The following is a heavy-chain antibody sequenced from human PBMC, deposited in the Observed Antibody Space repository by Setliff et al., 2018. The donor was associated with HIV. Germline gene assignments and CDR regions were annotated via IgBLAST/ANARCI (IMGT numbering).Heavy chain of an antibody. D-gene: IGHD6-19*01. J-gene: IGHJ4*02. CDR3: ARRRGQKATGWYYFDF. V-gene: IGHV4-39*01. CDR2: IYHSGNT. Sequence: SSETLSLTWVQESLRDPITSNTYFWDWIRQAPGKGLEWIGSIYHSGNTYYNPSLKSRVSISVDTSKRQFSLKLTSVTAGDSALYYCARRRGQKATGWYYFDFWGQGALVTVSS. CDR1: DPITSNTYF.